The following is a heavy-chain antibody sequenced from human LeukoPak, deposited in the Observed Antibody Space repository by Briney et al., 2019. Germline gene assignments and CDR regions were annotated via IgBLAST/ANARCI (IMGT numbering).Heavy chain of an antibody. CDR2: MFYRGST. CDR1: GGSISSYY. Sequence: SETLSLACTLSGGSISSYYWSWIRQPPGKGLDWIGSMFYRGSTYYNASLKSRVTVSVDTSRNQFSLNLMSVTPSDTAMYYCVRQGGWGGAASLIEFWGQGTLVTVSS. V-gene: IGHV4-59*04. J-gene: IGHJ4*02. CDR3: VRQGGWGGAASLIEF. D-gene: IGHD2-15*01.